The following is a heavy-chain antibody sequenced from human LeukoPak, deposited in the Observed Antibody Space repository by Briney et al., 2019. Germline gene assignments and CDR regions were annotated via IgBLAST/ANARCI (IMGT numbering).Heavy chain of an antibody. CDR1: GGSFSGYY. CDR2: INHSGST. Sequence: SETLSLTCAVYGGSFSGYYWSWIRQPPGKGLEWIGEINHSGSTNYNPSLKSRVTISIDTSKNQFSLKLSSVTAADTAVYYCARGEGWFDPWGQGTLVTVSS. V-gene: IGHV4-34*01. CDR3: ARGEGWFDP. J-gene: IGHJ5*02.